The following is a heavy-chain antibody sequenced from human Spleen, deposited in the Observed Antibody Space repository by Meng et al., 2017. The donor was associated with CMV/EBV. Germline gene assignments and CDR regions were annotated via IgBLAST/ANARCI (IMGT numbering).Heavy chain of an antibody. CDR1: GFTFSSYS. D-gene: IGHD3-9*01. Sequence: GGSLRLSCAASGFTFSSYSMNWVRQAPGKGLEWVSSISSSSSYIYYADSVKGRFTISRDNAKNSLYLQMNSLRAEDTAVYYCARGFPVYYDILTGYYSDYWGQGTLVTSPQ. CDR2: ISSSSSYI. J-gene: IGHJ4*02. CDR3: ARGFPVYYDILTGYYSDY. V-gene: IGHV3-21*01.